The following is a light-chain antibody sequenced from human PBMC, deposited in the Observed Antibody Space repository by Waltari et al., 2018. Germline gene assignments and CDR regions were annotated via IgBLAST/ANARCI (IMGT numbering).Light chain of an antibody. CDR3: QQYNSDDWT. V-gene: IGKV1-5*01. CDR1: QSINRW. Sequence: DIQMTQSPSTLSAFVGERVTITCRASQSINRWVAWYQQKPGKAPKCLIHEVSSLVSGVPSRFSGSGSGTEFTLTISSLQPDDFATYYCQQYNSDDWTFGQGTKVEI. CDR2: EVS. J-gene: IGKJ1*01.